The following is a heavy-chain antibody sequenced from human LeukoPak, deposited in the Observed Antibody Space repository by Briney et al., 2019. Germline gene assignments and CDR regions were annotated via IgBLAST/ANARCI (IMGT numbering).Heavy chain of an antibody. CDR3: ARDTRGGIFDY. J-gene: IGHJ4*02. Sequence: GGSLRLSCAASGFTFSDYYMSWIRQAPGKGLEWVANIKEDGSETSYAESVRGRVAISRDNAKNSLYLQMNSLRAEDSAVYYCARDTRGGIFDYWGQGTLVTVSS. CDR1: GFTFSDYY. V-gene: IGHV3-7*01. CDR2: IKEDGSET. D-gene: IGHD3-16*01.